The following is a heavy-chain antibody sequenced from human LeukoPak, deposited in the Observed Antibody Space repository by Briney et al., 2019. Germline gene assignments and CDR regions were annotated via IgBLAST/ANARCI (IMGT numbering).Heavy chain of an antibody. CDR2: ISGGGGST. J-gene: IGHJ4*02. CDR3: AKVPYYYDSSAPYYFDY. V-gene: IGHV3-23*01. Sequence: PEGSLRLSCAASGFTFTSYSMNWVRQAPGKGLEWVSTISGGGGSTYYADSAKGRFTISRDNSKNTLYLQMNSLRAEDTAVYYCAKVPYYYDSSAPYYFDYWGQGTLVTVSS. CDR1: GFTFTSYS. D-gene: IGHD3-22*01.